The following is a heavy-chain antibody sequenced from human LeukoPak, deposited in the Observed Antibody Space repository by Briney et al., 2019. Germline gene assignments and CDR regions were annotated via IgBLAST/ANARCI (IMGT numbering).Heavy chain of an antibody. CDR3: ASGCPFLKYFEY. J-gene: IGHJ4*02. CDR1: GFPFSTYV. CDR2: ISVGAEYI. V-gene: IGHV3-23*01. Sequence: PGGSLRLSCAASGFPFSTYVMNWFRQAPGKGLEWVSTISVGAEYIFYADSVKGRFTISRDDSNNALYLQMHSLRAEDTALYYCASGCPFLKYFEYWGQGTLVTVSS. D-gene: IGHD3-22*01.